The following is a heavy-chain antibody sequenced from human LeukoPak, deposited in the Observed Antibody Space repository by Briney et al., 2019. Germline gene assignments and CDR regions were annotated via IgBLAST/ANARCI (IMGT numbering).Heavy chain of an antibody. Sequence: PSETRSLTCTVSGRSISSGDYYWRWIRQPPGKGLEWIGFIYYSGSTYYNPSLKSRVTIPVDTSKTQFSLKLSSVTAADTAVYYCARDIGYCGGDCYSGYFDYWGQGTLVTVSS. D-gene: IGHD2-21*02. CDR2: IYYSGST. V-gene: IGHV4-30-4*01. J-gene: IGHJ4*02. CDR3: ARDIGYCGGDCYSGYFDY. CDR1: GRSISSGDYY.